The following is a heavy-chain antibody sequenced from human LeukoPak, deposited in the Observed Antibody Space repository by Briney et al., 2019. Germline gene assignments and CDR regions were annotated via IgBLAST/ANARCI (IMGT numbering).Heavy chain of an antibody. D-gene: IGHD4-17*01. CDR3: ARGDGDYNFDY. J-gene: IGHJ4*02. Sequence: PSETLSLTCTVSGGSISSYYWSWIRQPPGKGLEWIGYIYYSGSTNYNPSLKSRVTISVDTSENQFSLKLSSVTAADTAVYYCARGDGDYNFDYWGQGTLVTVSS. CDR2: IYYSGST. CDR1: GGSISSYY. V-gene: IGHV4-59*01.